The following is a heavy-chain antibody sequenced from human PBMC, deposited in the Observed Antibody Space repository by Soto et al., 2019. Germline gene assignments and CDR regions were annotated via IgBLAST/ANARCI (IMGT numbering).Heavy chain of an antibody. V-gene: IGHV3-30*18. Sequence: QVQLVESGGGVVQPGRSLRLSCAASGFTFSSYGMHWVRQAPGKGLEWVAVISYDGSNKYYADSVKGRFTISRDNSKNTLYLQMNSLRAEDTAVYYCAKDPDCSSTSCYTGYYYYYMDVWGKGTTVTVSS. CDR2: ISYDGSNK. CDR1: GFTFSSYG. J-gene: IGHJ6*03. CDR3: AKDPDCSSTSCYTGYYYYYMDV. D-gene: IGHD2-2*02.